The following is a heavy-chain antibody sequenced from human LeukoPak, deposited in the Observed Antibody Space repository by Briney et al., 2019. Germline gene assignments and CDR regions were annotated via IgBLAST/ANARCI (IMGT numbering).Heavy chain of an antibody. CDR2: ISSSSSYI. D-gene: IGHD1-14*01. J-gene: IGHJ5*02. CDR3: ARVVATTENWFDP. V-gene: IGHV3-21*01. CDR1: GFTFSSYS. Sequence: GGSLRLSCAASGFTFSSYSMNWVRQAPGKGLEWVSSISSSSSYIYYADSVKGRFTISRVNAKNSLYLQMNSLRAEDTAVYYCARVVATTENWFDPWGQGTLVTVSS.